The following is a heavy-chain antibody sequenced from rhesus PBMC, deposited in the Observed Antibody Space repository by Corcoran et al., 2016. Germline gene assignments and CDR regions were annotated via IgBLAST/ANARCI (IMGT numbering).Heavy chain of an antibody. Sequence: QVQLQESGPGLVKPSETLSLTCAVSGGSIRSNSWSWIRQAPGRGLEWIGYIYSSGSTYYNPSLKSRVTLSVDTSKNQFSLKLTSVTAADTAVYYCALRYEVWGPGVLVTVSS. V-gene: IGHV4S11*01. CDR3: ALRYEV. J-gene: IGHJ5-1*01. D-gene: IGHD1-1-1*01. CDR2: IYSSGST. CDR1: GGSIRSNS.